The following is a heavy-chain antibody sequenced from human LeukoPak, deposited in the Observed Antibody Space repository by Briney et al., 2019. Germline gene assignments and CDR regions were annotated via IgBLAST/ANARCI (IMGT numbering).Heavy chain of an antibody. CDR3: ARSYCSGGSCYDY. CDR1: GGSISSSSYY. V-gene: IGHV4-39*01. J-gene: IGHJ4*02. Sequence: PSETLSLPCTVSGGSISSSSYYWGWIRQPPGKGLEWIGSIYYSGSTYYNPSLKSRVTISVDTSKNRFSLKLSSVTAADTAVYYCARSYCSGGSCYDYWGQGTLVTVSS. D-gene: IGHD2-15*01. CDR2: IYYSGST.